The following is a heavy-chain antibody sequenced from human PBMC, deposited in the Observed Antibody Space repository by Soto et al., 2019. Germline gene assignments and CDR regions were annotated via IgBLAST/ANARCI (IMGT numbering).Heavy chain of an antibody. Sequence: GGSLRLSCAPSGFSFSDFGMHWVRQAPGKGLEWVAAISHDGSNQYYGDSVKGRFSISRDHSNNRLYLQMNNLKVEDSAIYYCAKETRSRAVTATRVDGMDVWGQGTTVTVSS. CDR2: ISHDGSNQ. D-gene: IGHD2-21*02. CDR1: GFSFSDFG. CDR3: AKETRSRAVTATRVDGMDV. V-gene: IGHV3-30*18. J-gene: IGHJ6*02.